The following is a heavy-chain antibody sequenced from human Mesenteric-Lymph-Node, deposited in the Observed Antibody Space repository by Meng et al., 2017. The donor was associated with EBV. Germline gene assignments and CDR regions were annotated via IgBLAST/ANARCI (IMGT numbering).Heavy chain of an antibody. CDR1: GDSISSDKW. V-gene: IGHV4-4*02. Sequence: QLQLQESGPGLVKPSETLSLTCAVSGDSISSDKWWSWVRQPPGKGLEWIGEIYHSGSTNYNPSLTSRVTILVDKSKNQFSLKLSSVTAADTAVYYCASRYCPTTSCRQDWGQGTLVTVFS. D-gene: IGHD2-2*01. CDR3: ASRYCPTTSCRQD. J-gene: IGHJ4*02. CDR2: IYHSGST.